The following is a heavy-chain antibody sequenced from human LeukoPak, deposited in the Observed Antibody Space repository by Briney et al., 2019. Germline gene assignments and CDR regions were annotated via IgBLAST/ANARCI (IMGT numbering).Heavy chain of an antibody. CDR2: IYTSGST. V-gene: IGHV4-4*07. CDR3: ARDYGYSSGLYDY. D-gene: IGHD6-19*01. CDR1: GGSISSYF. Sequence: SETLSLTCTVSGGSISSYFWSWIRQPAGKGLEWIGHIYTSGSTNYNPSLKSRVTISVDTSKNQFSLKLSSVTAADTAVYYCARDYGYSSGLYDYWGQGILVTVSS. J-gene: IGHJ4*02.